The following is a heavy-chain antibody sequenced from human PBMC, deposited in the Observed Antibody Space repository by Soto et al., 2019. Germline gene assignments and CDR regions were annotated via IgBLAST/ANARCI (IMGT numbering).Heavy chain of an antibody. J-gene: IGHJ3*02. CDR1: GFTFDDYA. D-gene: IGHD3-9*01. CDR2: ISWNSGSI. Sequence: EVQLVESGGGLVQPGRSLRLSCAASGFTFDDYAMHWVRQAPGKGLEWVSGISWNSGSIGYADSVKGRFTISRDNAKNFLYLPMDRLRAEDKALYYCAKDSDFDWLSYDAFDIWGQGTMVTVSS. CDR3: AKDSDFDWLSYDAFDI. V-gene: IGHV3-9*01.